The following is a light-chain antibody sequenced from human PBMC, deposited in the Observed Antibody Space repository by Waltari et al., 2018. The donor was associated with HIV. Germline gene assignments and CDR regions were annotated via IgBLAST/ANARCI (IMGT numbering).Light chain of an antibody. Sequence: IPLTQSPSFLSASVGERLTITCRATQGVGSYLAWYQQKPGKAPNLLIYSVSILQTGVPSRFSGSGSGTEFTLTITDLQPEDFATYYCQQLKTYPLSFGGGTKVEIK. CDR3: QQLKTYPLS. CDR1: QGVGSY. J-gene: IGKJ4*01. CDR2: SVS. V-gene: IGKV1-9*01.